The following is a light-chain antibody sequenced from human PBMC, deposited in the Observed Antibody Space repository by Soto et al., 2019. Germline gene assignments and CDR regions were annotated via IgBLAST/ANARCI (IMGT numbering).Light chain of an antibody. CDR2: GAS. Sequence: EIVLTQSPGTLSLSPGERATLSCRASQSVSSSFLAWYQQKPGQAPRLLIYGASTRATGIPDRFSGSGSGTDFPLTISRLKPEDFAVYYCQQYDSSPWTFGQGTKVEIK. V-gene: IGKV3-20*01. CDR3: QQYDSSPWT. J-gene: IGKJ1*01. CDR1: QSVSSSF.